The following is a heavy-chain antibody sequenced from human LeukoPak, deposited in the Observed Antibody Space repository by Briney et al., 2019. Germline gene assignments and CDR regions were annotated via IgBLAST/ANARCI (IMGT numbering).Heavy chain of an antibody. CDR3: GRHAPYSNYDC. J-gene: IGHJ4*02. D-gene: IGHD4-11*01. Sequence: PSETLSLTCAVYGGSFSGYYWSWIRQPPGKGLEWIGEINHSGSTYYNPSLRSRVTISVDTSKNQFSLNLSSVTAADTAVYYCGRHAPYSNYDCWGQGTLVTVSS. V-gene: IGHV4-34*01. CDR2: INHSGST. CDR1: GGSFSGYY.